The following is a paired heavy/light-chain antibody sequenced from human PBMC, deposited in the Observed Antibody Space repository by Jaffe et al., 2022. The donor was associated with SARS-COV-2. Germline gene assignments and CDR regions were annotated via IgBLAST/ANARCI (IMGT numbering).Light chain of an antibody. CDR2: AAS. J-gene: IGKJ2*01. Sequence: DIQMTQSPSSLSASVGDRVTITCRASQSISSYLNWYQQKPGKAPKLLIYAASSLQSGVPSRFSGSGSGTDFTLTISSLQPEDFATYYCQQSYSTSYTFGQGTKLEIK. V-gene: IGKV1-39*01. CDR3: QQSYSTSYT. CDR1: QSISSY.
Heavy chain of an antibody. CDR3: ARRGTCDYGDYCDYWYFDL. Sequence: QVQLQESGPGLVKPSETLSLTCTVSGGSISSYYWSWIRQPAGKGLEWIGRIYTSGSTNYNPSLKSRVTMSVDTSKNQFSLKLSSVTAADTAVYYCARRGTCDYGDYCDYWYFDLWGRGTLVTVSS. V-gene: IGHV4-4*07. J-gene: IGHJ2*01. CDR2: IYTSGST. D-gene: IGHD4-17*01. CDR1: GGSISSYY.